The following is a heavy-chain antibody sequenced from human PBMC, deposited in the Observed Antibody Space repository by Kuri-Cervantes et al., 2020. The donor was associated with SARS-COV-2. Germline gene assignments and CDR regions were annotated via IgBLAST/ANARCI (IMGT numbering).Heavy chain of an antibody. J-gene: IGHJ3*02. D-gene: IGHD3-16*02. Sequence: GSLRLSCTVSGGSISSHYWSWIRQPPGKGLEWIGYIYYSGSTYYNPSLKSRVTISVDTSKNQFSLKLSSVTAADTAVYYCARRIMITFGGVIVQKRGAFDIWGQGTMVTVSS. CDR2: IYYSGST. CDR1: GGSISSHY. V-gene: IGHV4-59*08. CDR3: ARRIMITFGGVIVQKRGAFDI.